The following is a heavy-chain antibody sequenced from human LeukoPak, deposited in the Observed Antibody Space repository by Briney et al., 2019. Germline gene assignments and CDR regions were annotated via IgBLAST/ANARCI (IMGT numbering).Heavy chain of an antibody. V-gene: IGHV3-30*18. CDR3: AKDLRAVTYSSGWPPDY. J-gene: IGHJ4*02. CDR2: ISYDGSNK. CDR1: GFTFSSYG. Sequence: GGSLRLSCAASGFTFSSYGMHWVRQAPGKGLEWVAVISYDGSNKYYADSVKGRFTISRDNSKNTLYLQMNSLRAEDTAVYYCAKDLRAVTYSSGWPPDYWGQGTLVTVSS. D-gene: IGHD6-19*01.